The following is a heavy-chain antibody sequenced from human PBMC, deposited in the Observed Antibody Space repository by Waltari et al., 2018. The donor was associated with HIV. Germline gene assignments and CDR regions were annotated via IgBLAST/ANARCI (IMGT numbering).Heavy chain of an antibody. CDR2: IYYSGST. Sequence: QVQLQESGPGLVKPSETLSLTCTVSSGSISSYYWSWIRQPPGKGLEWIGYIYYSGSTNYNPSRKSRVTISVDTSKNQFSLKLSSVTAADTAVYYCARDLGSGWYVGGFDYWGQGTLVTVSS. CDR3: ARDLGSGWYVGGFDY. CDR1: SGSISSYY. V-gene: IGHV4-59*01. D-gene: IGHD6-19*01. J-gene: IGHJ4*02.